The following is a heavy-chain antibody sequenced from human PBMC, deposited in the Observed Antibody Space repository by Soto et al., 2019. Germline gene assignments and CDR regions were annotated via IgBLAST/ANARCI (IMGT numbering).Heavy chain of an antibody. CDR2: ISAYNGNT. CDR1: GYTFTSYG. J-gene: IGHJ4*02. CDR3: GIGIAAAGTAYHY. Sequence: ASVKVSCKASGYTFTSYGVNWVRQAPGQGLEWMGWISAYNGNTNYAQKLQGRVTMTTDASTSTAYMELRSLRSDDTAVYYCGIGIAAAGTAYHYWGQGPLVTVSS. D-gene: IGHD6-13*01. V-gene: IGHV1-18*01.